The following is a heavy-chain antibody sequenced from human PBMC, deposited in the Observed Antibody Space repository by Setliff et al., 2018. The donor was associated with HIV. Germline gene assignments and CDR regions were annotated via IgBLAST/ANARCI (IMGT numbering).Heavy chain of an antibody. CDR1: GGTFSSFA. J-gene: IGHJ3*02. D-gene: IGHD2-15*01. CDR3: ARDHHSGSDWSRLGAFDI. V-gene: IGHV1-69*13. CDR2: IIPVFGTT. Sequence: SAKVSCKASGGTFSSFAINWVRQAPGQGLEWVGGIIPVFGTTSYGHHFQGRVAITADASTSTAYLDLYSLRSEDTAVYYCARDHHSGSDWSRLGAFDIWGQGTVVTVSS.